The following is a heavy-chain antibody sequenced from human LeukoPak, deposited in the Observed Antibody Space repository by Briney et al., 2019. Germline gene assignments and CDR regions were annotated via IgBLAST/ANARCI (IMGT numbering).Heavy chain of an antibody. CDR3: AKDRNKGLIDY. D-gene: IGHD1/OR15-1a*01. V-gene: IGHV3-15*01. CDR2: IKSKTDGGTT. Sequence: GGSLRLSCAASGFTFSNAWMSWVRQAPGKGLEWVGRIKSKTDGGTTDYAAPVKGRFTISRDDSKNTLYLQMNSLRAEDTAVYYCAKDRNKGLIDYWGQGTLVTVSS. J-gene: IGHJ4*02. CDR1: GFTFSNAW.